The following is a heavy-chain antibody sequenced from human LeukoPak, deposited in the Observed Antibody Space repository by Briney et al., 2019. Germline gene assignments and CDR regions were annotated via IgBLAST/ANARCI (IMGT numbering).Heavy chain of an antibody. CDR1: GFTFTSYS. CDR3: AREIHGSGTYYPFDN. D-gene: IGHD3-10*01. CDR2: ISSSTNYI. J-gene: IGHJ4*02. V-gene: IGHV3-21*01. Sequence: GGYLRLYCAASGFTFTSYSMNWVRQAPGKGLEGVSSISSSTNYIYYADSVKGRFTISRDNAKKSLYLQMNSLRAEDTAVYYCAREIHGSGTYYPFDNWGQGALVTVSS.